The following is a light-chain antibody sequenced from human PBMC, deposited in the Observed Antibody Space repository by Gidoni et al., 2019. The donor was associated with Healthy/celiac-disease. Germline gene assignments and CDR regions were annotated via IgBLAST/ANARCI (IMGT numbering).Light chain of an antibody. CDR1: QGVLYSTNNKIY. CDR3: QQNYRTPWT. J-gene: IGKJ1*01. V-gene: IGKV4-1*01. CDR2: WAS. Sequence: DIVMTQSPDSLAVSLGERATINCKASQGVLYSTNNKIYLACYQQTPEQPPRLLIYWASTREAVVPDRFSGSGSGTDFTLTISSLQAEDVAVYYCQQNYRTPWTFGQGTKVEIK.